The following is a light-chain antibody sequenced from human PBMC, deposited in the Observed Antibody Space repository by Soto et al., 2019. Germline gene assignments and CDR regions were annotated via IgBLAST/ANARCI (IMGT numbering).Light chain of an antibody. CDR1: NSDVGGNDY. CDR3: RSYATSSTFV. V-gene: IGLV2-14*01. CDR2: EVN. Sequence: QSVLTQPPSVSGSPGQSVTISCTGANSDVGGNDYVSWYQQHPGKAPQLILYEVNKRPSGVPNHFSGSKSGNTASLTVSGLQAADEADYYCRSYATSSTFVFGSGTKLTVL. J-gene: IGLJ1*01.